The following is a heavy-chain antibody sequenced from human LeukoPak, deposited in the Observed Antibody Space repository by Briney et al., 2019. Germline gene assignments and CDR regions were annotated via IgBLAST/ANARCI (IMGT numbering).Heavy chain of an antibody. V-gene: IGHV1-2*02. CDR1: GHTFTGYY. J-gene: IGHJ4*02. D-gene: IGHD6-19*01. CDR3: ARDRTVD. CDR2: INPNSGGT. Sequence: ASVKVSCKASGHTFTGYYMHWVRQAPGQGLEWMGWINPNSGGTDYAQKFQGRVTITRDTSITTAYMEVNRLTSDDTAVYYCARDRTVDWGQGTLVTVSS.